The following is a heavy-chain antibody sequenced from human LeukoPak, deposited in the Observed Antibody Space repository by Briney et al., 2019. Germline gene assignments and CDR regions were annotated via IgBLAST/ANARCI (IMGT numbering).Heavy chain of an antibody. J-gene: IGHJ3*02. CDR1: GFTFSTFA. D-gene: IGHD1-26*01. V-gene: IGHV3-53*01. CDR2: IYSGGST. Sequence: GGSLRLSCAASGFTFSTFAMSWVRQAPGKGLEWVSIIYSGGSTFYADSVKGRFTISRDNSKNTLYLQMNSLRAEDTAVYYCARGGSYLSAFDIWGQGTMVTVSS. CDR3: ARGGSYLSAFDI.